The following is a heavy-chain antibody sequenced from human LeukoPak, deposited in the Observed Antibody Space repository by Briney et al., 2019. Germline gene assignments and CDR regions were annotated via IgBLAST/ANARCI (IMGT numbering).Heavy chain of an antibody. Sequence: SETLSLTCAVYGGSFSGYYWSWIRQPPGKGLEWIGEINHGGSTNYNPSLKSRVTISVDTSKNQFSLKLSSVTATDTAVYYCARGRSPTVTTSPGPPHAQFDYWGQGTLVTVSS. D-gene: IGHD4-17*01. J-gene: IGHJ4*02. CDR3: ARGRSPTVTTSPGPPHAQFDY. CDR1: GGSFSGYY. V-gene: IGHV4-34*01. CDR2: INHGGST.